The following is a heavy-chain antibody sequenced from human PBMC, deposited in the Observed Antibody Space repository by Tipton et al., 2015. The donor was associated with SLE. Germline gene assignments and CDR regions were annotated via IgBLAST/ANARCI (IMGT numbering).Heavy chain of an antibody. J-gene: IGHJ6*02. CDR2: IYSTGRT. CDR1: GVYINSGGFYY. Sequence: TLSLTCNVSGVYINSGGFYYWRWIRQPAGTGLEWIGHIYSTGRTDYNPSLKSRVTISVDTSKNQFSLRLSSVTAADTAVYYCARRTTMVQGVINYYYGMDVWGQGTTVTVSS. V-gene: IGHV4-61*09. CDR3: ARRTTMVQGVINYYYGMDV. D-gene: IGHD3-10*01.